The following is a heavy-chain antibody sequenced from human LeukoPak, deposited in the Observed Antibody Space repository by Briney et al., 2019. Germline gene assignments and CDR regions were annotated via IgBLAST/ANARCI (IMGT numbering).Heavy chain of an antibody. J-gene: IGHJ4*02. Sequence: SETLSLTCAVYGGSFSGYYWSWIRQPPGKGLEWIGEINHSGSTNYNPSLKSRVTISVDTSKNQFSLKLSSVTAADTAVYYCARGPQATYYSGNDYWGQGTLVTVSS. CDR1: GGSFSGYY. V-gene: IGHV4-34*01. D-gene: IGHD4-11*01. CDR3: ARGPQATYYSGNDY. CDR2: INHSGST.